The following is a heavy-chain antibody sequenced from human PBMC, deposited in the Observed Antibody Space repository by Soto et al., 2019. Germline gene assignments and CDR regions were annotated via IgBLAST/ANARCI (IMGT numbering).Heavy chain of an antibody. D-gene: IGHD4-17*01. CDR2: VYYRGRS. CDR3: VSQRTTVPTQAYFDY. CDR1: GGSISYNSYY. Sequence: SETLSLTCSVSGGSISYNSYYWGWIRQSPGKGLEWIGSVYYRGRSYSKSSVKSRVTISVDTSKNRFSLSLNSVTASDTAVYFCVSQRTTVPTQAYFDYWGQGALVTVSS. V-gene: IGHV4-39*01. J-gene: IGHJ4*02.